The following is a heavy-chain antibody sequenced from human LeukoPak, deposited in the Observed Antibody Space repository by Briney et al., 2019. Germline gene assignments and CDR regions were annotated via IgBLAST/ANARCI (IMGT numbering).Heavy chain of an antibody. J-gene: IGHJ4*02. D-gene: IGHD4-11*01. CDR2: ISGDGTET. Sequence: GGSLRLSCAASGFTFNNYAMTWVRQAPRKGLEWVSTISGDGTETFYADSVKGRFTISRDNSKNTHYLQMSSLRAEDTGIYYCAKGGHYSFFDYWGQGTLVTVSS. CDR3: AKGGHYSFFDY. CDR1: GFTFNNYA. V-gene: IGHV3-23*01.